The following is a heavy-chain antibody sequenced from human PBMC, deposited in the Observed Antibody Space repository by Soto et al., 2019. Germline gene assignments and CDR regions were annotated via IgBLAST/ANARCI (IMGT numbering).Heavy chain of an antibody. CDR3: ARDREQQPFFDY. V-gene: IGHV3-21*01. Sequence: PGGSLRLSWAASRFTFSRSSMNRVRQAPGKGLAWVSSISSSSSYIYYADSVKGRFTISRDNAKNSLYLQMNSLRAEDTAVYYCARDREQQPFFDYWGQGTLVTVSS. J-gene: IGHJ4*02. CDR1: RFTFSRSS. D-gene: IGHD6-13*01. CDR2: ISSSSSYI.